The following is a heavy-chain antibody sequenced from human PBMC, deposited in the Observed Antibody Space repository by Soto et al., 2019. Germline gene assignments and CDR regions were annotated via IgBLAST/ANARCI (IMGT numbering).Heavy chain of an antibody. Sequence: QVQLVQSGAEVKKPGASVKVSCKASGYTFTSYGISWVRQAPVQGREWMGWISTYNGNTNYAQKLQGRVTMTTDTDTSTDYMELRSLRSDDTAVYYCAIDGQTTMVRGVRGGSYNYYGMDVWGQGTTVTVSS. CDR1: GYTFTSYG. V-gene: IGHV1-18*04. CDR3: AIDGQTTMVRGVRGGSYNYYGMDV. CDR2: ISTYNGNT. D-gene: IGHD3-10*01. J-gene: IGHJ6*02.